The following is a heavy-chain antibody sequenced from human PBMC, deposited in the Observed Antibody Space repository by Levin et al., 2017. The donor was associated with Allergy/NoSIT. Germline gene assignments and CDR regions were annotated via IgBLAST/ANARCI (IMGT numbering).Heavy chain of an antibody. CDR3: AREADWNYVGAFDI. CDR2: ISAHFGNT. J-gene: IGHJ3*02. CDR1: GYTFSSYD. Sequence: GESLKISCKTSGYTFSSYDVTWVRQAPGQGLEWMGWISAHFGNTNYAQKLQGRVTMTTDTSTSTAYMELRSLRSDDTAVYYCAREADWNYVGAFDIWGQGTMVTVSS. V-gene: IGHV1-18*01. D-gene: IGHD1-7*01.